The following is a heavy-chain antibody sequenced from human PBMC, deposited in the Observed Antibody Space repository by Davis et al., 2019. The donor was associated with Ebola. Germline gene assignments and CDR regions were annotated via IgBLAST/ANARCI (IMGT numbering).Heavy chain of an antibody. V-gene: IGHV4-34*01. CDR3: VLVAATDLYYYYGMDV. J-gene: IGHJ6*04. CDR1: GGSFSGYY. Sequence: MPSETLSLTCAVYGGSFSGYYWSWIRQPPGKGLEWIGEINHSGSTNYNPSLKSRVTISVDKSKNQFSLKLSSVTAADTAVYYCVLVAATDLYYYYGMDVWGKGTTVTVSS. CDR2: INHSGST. D-gene: IGHD2-15*01.